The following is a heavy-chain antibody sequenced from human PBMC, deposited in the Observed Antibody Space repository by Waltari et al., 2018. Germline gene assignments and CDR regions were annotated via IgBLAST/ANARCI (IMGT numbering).Heavy chain of an antibody. D-gene: IGHD1-26*01. CDR2: ISSSSSYI. CDR3: ARDLSSGSYGDY. CDR1: GVTFSSYS. V-gene: IGHV3-21*01. Sequence: EVQLVESGGGLVKPGGSLRLSCAASGVTFSSYSMHSVRQAPGKGLEWVSSISSSSSYIYYADSVKGRFTISRDNAKNSLYLRMNSLRAEDTAVYYCARDLSSGSYGDYWGQGTLVTVSS. J-gene: IGHJ4*02.